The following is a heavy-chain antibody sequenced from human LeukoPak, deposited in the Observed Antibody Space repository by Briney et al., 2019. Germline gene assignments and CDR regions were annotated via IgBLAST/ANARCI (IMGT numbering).Heavy chain of an antibody. Sequence: GSPRLSCAASGFTFSTYAMSWVRQAPGKGLEWVSGISGSGGSTYYADSVKGRFTISRDNSKNTLYLQMNSLRAEDTAVYYCAKAGYYDSSGYLGFDPWGQGTLVTVSS. CDR3: AKAGYYDSSGYLGFDP. V-gene: IGHV3-23*01. CDR1: GFTFSTYA. CDR2: ISGSGGST. D-gene: IGHD3-22*01. J-gene: IGHJ5*02.